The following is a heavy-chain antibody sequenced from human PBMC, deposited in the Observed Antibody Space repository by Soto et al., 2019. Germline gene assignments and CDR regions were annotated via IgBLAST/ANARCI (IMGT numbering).Heavy chain of an antibody. Sequence: SDTLSLTCTVSGGSISRYYWSWIPQPPGKGLEWIGYIYYSGSTNYNPSLKSRVTISVETSKKPFSLKLSSVTAADTAVYYCARSAMGLDPWGQGTMVTVSS. D-gene: IGHD1-26*01. J-gene: IGHJ5*02. CDR1: GGSISRYY. CDR3: ARSAMGLDP. V-gene: IGHV4-59*01. CDR2: IYYSGST.